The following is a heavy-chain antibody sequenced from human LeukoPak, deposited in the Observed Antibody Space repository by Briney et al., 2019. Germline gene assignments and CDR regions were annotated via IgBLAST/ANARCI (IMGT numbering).Heavy chain of an antibody. CDR3: ARGVAVAARFDY. Sequence: PGGSLRLSCAASGFTFSSYGMSWVRQAPGKGLERVSAISGSGGSTYYADSVKGRFTTSRDNSKNTLYLQMNSLRAEDTAVYYCARGVAVAARFDYWGQGTLVTVSS. D-gene: IGHD6-19*01. J-gene: IGHJ4*02. CDR2: ISGSGGST. V-gene: IGHV3-23*01. CDR1: GFTFSSYG.